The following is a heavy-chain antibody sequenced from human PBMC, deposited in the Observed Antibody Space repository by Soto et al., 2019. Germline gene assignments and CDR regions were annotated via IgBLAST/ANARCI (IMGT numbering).Heavy chain of an antibody. Sequence: EVQLVESGGGLVKPGGSLRLSCAASGFTFSSYSMNWVRQAPGKGLEWVSSISSSSYIYYADSVKGRFTISRDNAKNSLYLQMNSLRAEDTAVYYCARDHVGLRFLEWLLALDVWGKGTTVTVSS. CDR3: ARDHVGLRFLEWLLALDV. J-gene: IGHJ6*04. V-gene: IGHV3-21*01. CDR1: GFTFSSYS. D-gene: IGHD3-3*01. CDR2: ISSSSYI.